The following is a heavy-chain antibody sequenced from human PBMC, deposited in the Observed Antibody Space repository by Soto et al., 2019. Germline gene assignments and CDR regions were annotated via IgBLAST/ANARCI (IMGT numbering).Heavy chain of an antibody. D-gene: IGHD1-7*01. V-gene: IGHV3-23*01. Sequence: EVQLLESGGGLVQPGGSLRLSCAASGFTFSSYAMSWVRQAPCKGLECVSAISGSGGSTYYADSVKGRFTISRDNSKNTLYLKMNSLRAEDTAVYYCAKNWNYGLYAFAIWGQGTMVTVSS. CDR1: GFTFSSYA. J-gene: IGHJ3*02. CDR3: AKNWNYGLYAFAI. CDR2: ISGSGGST.